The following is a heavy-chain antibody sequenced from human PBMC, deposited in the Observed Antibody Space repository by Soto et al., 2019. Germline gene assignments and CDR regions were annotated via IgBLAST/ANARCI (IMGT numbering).Heavy chain of an antibody. Sequence: QVVESGGGLVKPGGSLRLSCAASGFPFSDFYMTWIRQAPGKGLEWVSFISHTSTYTNYADSVKGRFTISRDNAKNSLYLQMNIQRAEDTAVDYCARPGERRSRRLGGRDVWGQGTTVTVSS. D-gene: IGHD1-1*01. CDR1: GFPFSDFY. CDR2: ISHTSTYT. J-gene: IGHJ6*02. V-gene: IGHV3-11*05. CDR3: ARPGERRSRRLGGRDV.